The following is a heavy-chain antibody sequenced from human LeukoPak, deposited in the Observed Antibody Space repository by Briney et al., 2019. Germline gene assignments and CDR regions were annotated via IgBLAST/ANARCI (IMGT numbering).Heavy chain of an antibody. Sequence: GRSLRLSCAASGFTFDDYAMHWVRQAPGKGLEWVAFIRFDGSNKYYADSVKGRFTISRDNSKNTLYLQMNSLRAEDTAVYYCAKGEIVGARSFDYWGQGTLVTVSS. CDR3: AKGEIVGARSFDY. CDR2: IRFDGSNK. V-gene: IGHV3-30*02. CDR1: GFTFDDYA. J-gene: IGHJ4*02. D-gene: IGHD1-26*01.